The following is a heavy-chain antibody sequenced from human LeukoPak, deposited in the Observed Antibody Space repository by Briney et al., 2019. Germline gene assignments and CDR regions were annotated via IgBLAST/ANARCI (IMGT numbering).Heavy chain of an antibody. J-gene: IGHJ4*02. CDR3: ARALERTGVDY. D-gene: IGHD7-27*01. CDR1: GFTFSSYW. Sequence: LRLSCAASGFTFSSYWMSWIRQPPGKGLEWIGYIYHSGSTYYNPSLKSRVTISVDRSRNQFSLKLSSVTAADTAVYYCARALERTGVDYWGQGTLVTVSS. CDR2: IYHSGST. V-gene: IGHV4-30-2*01.